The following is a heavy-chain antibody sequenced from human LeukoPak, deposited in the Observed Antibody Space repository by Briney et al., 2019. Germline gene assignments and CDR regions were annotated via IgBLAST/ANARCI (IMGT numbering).Heavy chain of an antibody. D-gene: IGHD2-2*01. V-gene: IGHV1-69*05. Sequence: ASVKVSCKASGGTFSSYAISWVRQAPGQGLEWMGGIIPIFGTANYAQKFQGRVTITTDESTSTAYMELSSLRSEDTAVYYCARSRVVPAAMRAYLDAFDIWGQGTMVTVSS. CDR3: ARSRVVPAAMRAYLDAFDI. CDR2: IIPIFGTA. CDR1: GGTFSSYA. J-gene: IGHJ3*02.